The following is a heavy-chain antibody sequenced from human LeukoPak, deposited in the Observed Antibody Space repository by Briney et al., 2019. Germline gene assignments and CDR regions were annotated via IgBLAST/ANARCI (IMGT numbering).Heavy chain of an antibody. Sequence: KESGPTLVXPTQTLTLTCTLSGFSLSTSGVGVGWIRQPPGKALEWLALIYWDDDKRYNPSLKSRLTITKDTSKNQVVLTMTNMDPVDTATYYCARIGSDSSGYYYFDYWGQGTLVTVSS. CDR2: IYWDDDK. CDR1: GFSLSTSGVG. V-gene: IGHV2-5*02. CDR3: ARIGSDSSGYYYFDY. D-gene: IGHD3-22*01. J-gene: IGHJ4*02.